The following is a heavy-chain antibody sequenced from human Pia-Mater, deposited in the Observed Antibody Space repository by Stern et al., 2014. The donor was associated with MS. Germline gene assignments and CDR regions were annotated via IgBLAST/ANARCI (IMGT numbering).Heavy chain of an antibody. CDR3: AHLFSDASSSWFDP. CDR2: YYWDDEK. J-gene: IGHJ5*02. V-gene: IGHV2-5*02. Sequence: QVPLKESGPTLVKPTQTLTLTCAFSGFSLSTSGARVTWLRQPPGKAREALVGYYWDDEKHYSPLLKTILTLTRESSKTQEFPTMTSMDPVDTATYYCAHLFSDASSSWFDPWGQGTLVTVSS. CDR1: GFSLSTSGAR. D-gene: IGHD6-6*01.